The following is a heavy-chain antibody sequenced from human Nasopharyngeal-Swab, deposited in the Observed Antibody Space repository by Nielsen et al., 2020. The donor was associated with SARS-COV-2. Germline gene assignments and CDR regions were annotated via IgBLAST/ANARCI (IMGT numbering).Heavy chain of an antibody. D-gene: IGHD6-13*01. J-gene: IGHJ5*02. CDR3: ARGEGIAAAEATYNWFDP. V-gene: IGHV4-34*01. CDR1: GGSISSYY. CDR2: INHSGST. Sequence: SETLSLTCTVSGGSISSYYWSWIRQPPGKGLEWIGEINHSGSTNYNPSLKSRVTISVDTSKNQFSLKLSSVTAADTAVYYCARGEGIAAAEATYNWFDPWGQGTLVTVSS.